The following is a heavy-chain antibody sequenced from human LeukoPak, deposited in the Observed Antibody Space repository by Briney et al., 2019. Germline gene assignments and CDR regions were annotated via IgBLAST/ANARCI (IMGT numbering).Heavy chain of an antibody. D-gene: IGHD1-26*01. J-gene: IGHJ4*02. Sequence: GGSLRLSCAASGFTFSSYSMNWVRQAPGKGLEWVSYISSSSSTKYYADSVKGRFTISRDNAKNSLYLQMNSLRAEDTAVYYCARSRYSGSYPFDYWGQGTLVTVSS. CDR3: ARSRYSGSYPFDY. CDR1: GFTFSSYS. V-gene: IGHV3-48*01. CDR2: ISSSSSTK.